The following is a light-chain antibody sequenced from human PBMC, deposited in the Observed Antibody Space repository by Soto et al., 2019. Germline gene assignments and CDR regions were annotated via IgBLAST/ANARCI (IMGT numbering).Light chain of an antibody. J-gene: IGKJ1*01. CDR3: IQNNSYPVT. CDR2: SAS. V-gene: IGKV1-5*01. CDR1: QSISSW. Sequence: DIKMTQSPSTLSASVGDRVTITCRASQSISSWLAWYQPKPGKAPKRLIYSASSLQSGVQSRFSGSGSGTEFTLTISSLQAEEFATYCCIQNNSYPVTFGQGANVDI.